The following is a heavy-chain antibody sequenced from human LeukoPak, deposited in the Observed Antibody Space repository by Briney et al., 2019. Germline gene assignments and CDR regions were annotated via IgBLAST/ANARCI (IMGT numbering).Heavy chain of an antibody. CDR3: AREGISREMDLDY. V-gene: IGHV3-23*01. J-gene: IGHJ4*02. CDR1: GFTFSSHA. CDR2: ITNDNGDT. Sequence: GGSLRLSCAASGFTFSSHAMSWVRQAPEKGLEWVSSITNDNGDTFYADSVKGRFTISRDDSKNTLYLQMNSLRAEDTAVYYCAREGISREMDLDYWGQGTLVTVSS. D-gene: IGHD5-24*01.